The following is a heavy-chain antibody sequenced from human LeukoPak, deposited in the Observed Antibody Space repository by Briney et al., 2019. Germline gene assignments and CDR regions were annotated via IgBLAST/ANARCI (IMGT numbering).Heavy chain of an antibody. D-gene: IGHD3-10*01. V-gene: IGHV3-7*01. CDR3: ARGYYVSGSYYWVHYFDY. Sequence: GGSLRLSCAASGFTFSSYAMSWVRQAPGKGLEWVANINQDGSEKYYVDSVKGRFTISRDNAKNSLYLQMNSLRAEDTAVYYCARGYYVSGSYYWVHYFDYWGQGSLVTVSS. CDR2: INQDGSEK. J-gene: IGHJ4*02. CDR1: GFTFSSYA.